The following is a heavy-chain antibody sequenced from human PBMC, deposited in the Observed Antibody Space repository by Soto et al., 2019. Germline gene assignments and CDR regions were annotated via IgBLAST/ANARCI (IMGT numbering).Heavy chain of an antibody. J-gene: IGHJ6*02. CDR2: ISAYNGNT. CDR3: AVVDYDFWSDYYGMDV. D-gene: IGHD3-3*01. V-gene: IGHV1-18*01. CDR1: GYTFTSYG. Sequence: QVQLVQSGAEVKKPGASVKVSCKASGYTFTSYGISWVRQAPGQGLEWMGWISAYNGNTNYAQKLQGRVTMTTDTSTSTAYMELRSLRSDDTAVYYCAVVDYDFWSDYYGMDVWGQGTTVTVSS.